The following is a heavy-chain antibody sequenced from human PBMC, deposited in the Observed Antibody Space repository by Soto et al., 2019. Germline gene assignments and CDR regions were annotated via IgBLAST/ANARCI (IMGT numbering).Heavy chain of an antibody. CDR2: IYYTGIT. V-gene: IGHV4-30-4*01. D-gene: IGHD2-21*01. Sequence: SETLSLTCTVSGGSVSGVDYFWSWIRQPPGKGLEWIGYIYYTGITHLNPSLKSRLTMAVDTSKNEFSLKLTSVSAADTAVYFCAREERKGIISWFDPWGQGTPVTVSS. CDR1: GGSVSGVDYF. J-gene: IGHJ5*02. CDR3: AREERKGIISWFDP.